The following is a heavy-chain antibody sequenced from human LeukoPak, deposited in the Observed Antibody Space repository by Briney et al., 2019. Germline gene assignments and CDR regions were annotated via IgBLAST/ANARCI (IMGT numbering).Heavy chain of an antibody. V-gene: IGHV1-69*13. CDR3: ARDLSQGGSGQPQHN. CDR1: GDTFSRYA. J-gene: IGHJ4*02. Sequence: SVKVSCKASGDTFSRYASNCVRQAPGQGLKWGGGIIPIFGTAHSAQKLQGRVTSTAAEYTSTDYMELSSLRYEDTAVYYCARDLSQGGSGQPQHNWGQGTLVTVSS. D-gene: IGHD3-10*01. CDR2: IIPIFGTA.